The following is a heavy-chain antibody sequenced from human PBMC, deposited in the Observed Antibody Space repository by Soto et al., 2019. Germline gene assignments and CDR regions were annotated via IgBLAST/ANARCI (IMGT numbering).Heavy chain of an antibody. Sequence: SEPLCLRCSVSVGSIDASSWTWLRQPAGKGLEWSGHIYSSRSANSTPSLKSRVSMSVDTSKNQFSLKLNSVTAADTAVYYCPTIVGAHDSWGQGALVTV. V-gene: IGHV4-4*07. CDR3: PTIVGAHDS. D-gene: IGHD1-26*01. J-gene: IGHJ4*02. CDR2: IYSSRSA. CDR1: VGSIDASS.